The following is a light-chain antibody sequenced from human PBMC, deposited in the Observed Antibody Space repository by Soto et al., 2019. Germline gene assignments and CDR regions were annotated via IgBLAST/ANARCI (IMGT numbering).Light chain of an antibody. Sequence: DIQMTQSPSTLSASVGDRVTITCRASQGIRNFLAWYQQSPGRAPKLLIYAASTLQDEVPSRFSGSGSGTEFTLTISSMQHEDFATYYCQQLNTFPITFGQGTRLEIK. CDR2: AAS. V-gene: IGKV1-9*01. CDR1: QGIRNF. J-gene: IGKJ5*01. CDR3: QQLNTFPIT.